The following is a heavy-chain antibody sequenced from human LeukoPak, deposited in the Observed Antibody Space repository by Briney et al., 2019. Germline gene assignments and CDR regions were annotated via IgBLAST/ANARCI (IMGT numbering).Heavy chain of an antibody. Sequence: RGSLRLSCAASGFTFSSHWMSWVRQAPGKGLEWVANIKQDGSEKYYVDSVKGRFAISRDNAKNSLYLQMNSLRAEDTAVYYCARDNPDYDYIWGSYRGGDAFDIWGQGTMVTVSS. CDR2: IKQDGSEK. J-gene: IGHJ3*02. CDR3: ARDNPDYDYIWGSYRGGDAFDI. CDR1: GFTFSSHW. D-gene: IGHD3-16*02. V-gene: IGHV3-7*01.